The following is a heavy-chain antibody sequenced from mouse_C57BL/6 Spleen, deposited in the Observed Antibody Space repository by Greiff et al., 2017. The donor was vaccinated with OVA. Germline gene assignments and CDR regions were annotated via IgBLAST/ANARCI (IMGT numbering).Heavy chain of an antibody. Sequence: QVQLQQLGAELVKPGASVKLSCKASGYTFTSYWMQWVKQRPGQGLEWIGEIDPSDSYTNYNQKFKGKATLTVDTSSSTAYMQLSSLTSEDSAVYYCARRTTSYWGQGTTLTVSS. CDR1: GYTFTSYW. CDR3: ARRTTSY. V-gene: IGHV1-50*01. D-gene: IGHD1-1*01. J-gene: IGHJ2*01. CDR2: IDPSDSYT.